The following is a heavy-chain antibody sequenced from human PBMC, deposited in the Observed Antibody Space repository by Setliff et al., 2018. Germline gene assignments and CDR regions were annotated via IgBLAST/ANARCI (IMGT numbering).Heavy chain of an antibody. J-gene: IGHJ4*02. Sequence: GGSLRLSCATSGFTFSDYYMSWIRQTPGKGLEWVAYISSSGSIIYYPDSVKGRFTISRDNAKNSVDLEMNSLRAEDTAVYYCAKDPGDSSGSFEYWGQGTPVTVSS. CDR3: AKDPGDSSGSFEY. V-gene: IGHV3-11*04. CDR2: ISSSGSII. D-gene: IGHD3-22*01. CDR1: GFTFSDYY.